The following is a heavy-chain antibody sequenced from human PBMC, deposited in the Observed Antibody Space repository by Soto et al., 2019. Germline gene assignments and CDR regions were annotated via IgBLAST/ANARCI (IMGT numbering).Heavy chain of an antibody. Sequence: VKVSCQASGNTFTSYDINWVRQATGHGLEWMGWINPNSGNIGYAQKFQGRVTMTRDTAIRTAYMEVSRLRSDDTAVYYCARGRASGSYYLLDYWGQGTLVTVSS. V-gene: IGHV1-8*01. J-gene: IGHJ4*02. CDR3: ARGRASGSYYLLDY. D-gene: IGHD3-10*01. CDR1: GNTFTSYD. CDR2: INPNSGNI.